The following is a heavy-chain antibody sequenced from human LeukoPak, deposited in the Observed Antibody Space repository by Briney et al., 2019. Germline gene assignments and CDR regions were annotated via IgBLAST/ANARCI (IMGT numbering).Heavy chain of an antibody. CDR2: ISYDGSNK. V-gene: IGHV3-30-3*01. CDR3: ARGGPTVTTPIDY. J-gene: IGHJ4*02. CDR1: GFTFSSYA. D-gene: IGHD4-17*01. Sequence: GGSLRLSCAASGFTFSSYAMHWVRQAPGKGLEWVAVISYDGSNKYYADSVKGRFTISRDNSKNTLYLQMNSLRAEDSAVYYCARGGPTVTTPIDYWGQGTLVTVSS.